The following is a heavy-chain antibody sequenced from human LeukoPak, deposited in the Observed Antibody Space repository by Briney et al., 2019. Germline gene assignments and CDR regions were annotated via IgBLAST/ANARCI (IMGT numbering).Heavy chain of an antibody. V-gene: IGHV4-59*08. D-gene: IGHD3-16*01. Sequence: SETLSLTCTISGGSISSYYWSWIRQPPGKGLEWIGYIYYSGSTNYNPSLKSRVTISVDTSKNQFSLKLSSVTAADTAVYYCARRSYGTLDYWGQGTLVTVSS. CDR3: ARRSYGTLDY. CDR1: GGSISSYY. J-gene: IGHJ4*02. CDR2: IYYSGST.